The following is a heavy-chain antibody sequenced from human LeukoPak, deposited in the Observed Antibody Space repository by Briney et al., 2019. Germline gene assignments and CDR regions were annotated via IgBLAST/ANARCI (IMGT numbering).Heavy chain of an antibody. CDR3: ARAVGYCSGGSCPVWYFDY. D-gene: IGHD2-15*01. J-gene: IGHJ4*02. V-gene: IGHV4-59*12. Sequence: SETLSLTCTVSGGSISSYYWSWIRQPPGKGLEWLGYIYYSGSTNYNPSLKSQVTISVDTSKNQFSLKLSSVTAADTGVYYCARAVGYCSGGSCPVWYFDYWGQGTLVTVSS. CDR2: IYYSGST. CDR1: GGSISSYY.